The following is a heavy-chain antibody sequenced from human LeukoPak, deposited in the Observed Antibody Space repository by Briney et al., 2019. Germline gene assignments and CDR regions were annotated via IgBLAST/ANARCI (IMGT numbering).Heavy chain of an antibody. CDR2: ISSSSSTI. Sequence: GGSLRLSCAASGFTFSSYSMNWVRQAPGKGLEWVSYISSSSSTIYYADSVKGRFTISRDNAKNSLYLQMNSLRAEDTAVYYCARDPEVYSGSYYDYWGQGTLITVSS. CDR3: ARDPEVYSGSYYDY. CDR1: GFTFSSYS. D-gene: IGHD1-26*01. J-gene: IGHJ4*02. V-gene: IGHV3-48*01.